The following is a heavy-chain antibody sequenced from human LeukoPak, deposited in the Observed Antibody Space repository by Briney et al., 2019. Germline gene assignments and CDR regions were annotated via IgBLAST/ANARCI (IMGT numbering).Heavy chain of an antibody. V-gene: IGHV4-4*07. D-gene: IGHD3-10*01. J-gene: IGHJ6*02. Sequence: SETLSLTCTVSGGSISSYYWSWIRQPAGKGLERVGRIYTSGSTNYNPSLKSRVTMSVDTSKNQFSLKLSSVTAADTAVYYCARGLVLGSGSYYRGYYYGMDVWGQGTTVTVSS. CDR2: IYTSGST. CDR3: ARGLVLGSGSYYRGYYYGMDV. CDR1: GGSISSYY.